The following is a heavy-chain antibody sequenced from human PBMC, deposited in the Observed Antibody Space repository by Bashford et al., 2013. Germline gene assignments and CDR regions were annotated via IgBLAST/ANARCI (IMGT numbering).Heavy chain of an antibody. V-gene: IGHV4-31*03. CDR1: GVPIVSDGHY. Sequence: SETLSLTCTVSGVPIVSDGHYWSWIRQYPGKGLEWIGYIHYSGSTYYRSSLKNRLTISVDMSKNRFSLKLSSVTAADTAIYYCARAINSNVLAWFDPWGQGTLVTVSS. CDR2: IHYSGST. D-gene: IGHD2/OR15-2a*01. J-gene: IGHJ5*02. CDR3: ARAINSNVLAWFDP.